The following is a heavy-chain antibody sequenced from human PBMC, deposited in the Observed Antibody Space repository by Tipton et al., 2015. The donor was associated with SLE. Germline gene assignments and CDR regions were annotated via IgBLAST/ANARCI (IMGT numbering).Heavy chain of an antibody. CDR2: IYYSGST. Sequence: TLSLTCTVSGGSITSGNYFWTWIRQPPGKGLEWIGYIYYSGSTYYNPSLKSRVTISIDTSKNHFSLKLSSVTAADTAVYYCARGGGGDTSWFAPWGQGTTVTVSS. CDR1: GGSITSGNYF. CDR3: ARGGGGDTSWFAP. J-gene: IGHJ6*02. V-gene: IGHV4-30-4*08. D-gene: IGHD2-2*01.